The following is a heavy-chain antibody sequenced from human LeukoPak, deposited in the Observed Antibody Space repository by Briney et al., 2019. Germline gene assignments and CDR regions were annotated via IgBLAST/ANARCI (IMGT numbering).Heavy chain of an antibody. J-gene: IGHJ5*02. CDR1: GVTFSGSA. V-gene: IGHV3-73*01. D-gene: IGHD3-16*01. CDR2: IRSKAESYEP. CDR3: IRHGGRSSVWFAP. Sequence: GGALRLSCAASGVTFSGSAMHWVRQAPGKGPEWGCLIRSKAESYEPAYGGSVKGRFPMSRDDSKNTAYMQMNRLKAEDTAVYYCIRHGGRSSVWFAPWGQGTLVTVSP.